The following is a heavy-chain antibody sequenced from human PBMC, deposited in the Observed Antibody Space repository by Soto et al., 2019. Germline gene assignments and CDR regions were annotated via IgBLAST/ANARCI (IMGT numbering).Heavy chain of an antibody. CDR3: ARMNYGDYALYYFDF. D-gene: IGHD4-17*01. CDR2: IYYTGST. CDR1: GGSINYYY. V-gene: IGHV4-59*01. J-gene: IGHJ4*02. Sequence: TLSLTCTVSGGSINYYYWSWIRQPPGKGLEWIGHIYYTGSTDYNPSLKSRVTISLDTSTKQFSLELNSVTAADTAVYYCARMNYGDYALYYFDFWGLGTLVTVSS.